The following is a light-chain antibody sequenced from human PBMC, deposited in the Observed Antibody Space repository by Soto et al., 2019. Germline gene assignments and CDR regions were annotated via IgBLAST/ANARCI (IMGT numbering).Light chain of an antibody. J-gene: IGKJ1*01. V-gene: IGKV3-20*01. CDR3: QQYGSSLTWT. CDR1: QSVSSSY. CDR2: GAS. Sequence: ELVLTQSPGTLSLSPGARATLSCRARQSVSSSYLAWYQQKPGQAPRLLIYGASSRATGIPDRFSGIGSGTDFTLTISRLEPEDFAVYYCQQYGSSLTWTFGQGTKVDIK.